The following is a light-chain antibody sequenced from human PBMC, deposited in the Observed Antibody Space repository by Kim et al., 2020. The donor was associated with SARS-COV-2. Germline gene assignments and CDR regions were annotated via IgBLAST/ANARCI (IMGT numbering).Light chain of an antibody. CDR1: SSNIGTNT. CDR2: DDN. J-gene: IGLJ3*02. V-gene: IGLV1-44*01. CDR3: ASWDNRLKGWV. Sequence: GQRVTVSCSWSSSNIGTNTVNWYQHVPGTAPKLLLYDDNRRPSGVPDRVSGSKSGTSASLAIGGLQSEDEADYYCASWDNRLKGWVFGGGTQLTVL.